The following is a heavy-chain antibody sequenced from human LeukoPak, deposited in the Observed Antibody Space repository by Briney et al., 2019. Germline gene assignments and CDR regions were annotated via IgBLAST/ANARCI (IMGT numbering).Heavy chain of an antibody. CDR1: GFTFSSYW. V-gene: IGHV3-74*01. CDR3: AGVRAGGNRAFDV. J-gene: IGHJ3*01. Sequence: GGSLRPSCAASGFTFSSYWMHWVRQVPGEGLVWVSRIDPDASASTYADSVKGRFTISRDNAKNTLWLQMNSLRADDTAVYYCAGVRAGGNRAFDVWGQGTVVAVSS. D-gene: IGHD4-23*01. CDR2: IDPDASAS.